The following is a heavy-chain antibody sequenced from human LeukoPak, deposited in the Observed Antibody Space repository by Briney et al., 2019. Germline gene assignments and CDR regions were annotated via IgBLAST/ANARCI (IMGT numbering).Heavy chain of an antibody. Sequence: GGSLRLSCAASGFTVSSNYMCWVRQAPGKGLEWVSVLYAGGNTYYADSVKGRFTISTDNSKNTLYLQMNSLRAEDTAVYYCASSPRRYFFDYWGQGTLVTVSS. CDR1: GFTVSSNY. CDR3: ASSPRRYFFDY. V-gene: IGHV3-66*01. CDR2: LYAGGNT. J-gene: IGHJ4*02. D-gene: IGHD3-9*01.